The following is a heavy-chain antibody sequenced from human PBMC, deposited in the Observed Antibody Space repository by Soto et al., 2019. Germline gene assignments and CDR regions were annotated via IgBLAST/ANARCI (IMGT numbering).Heavy chain of an antibody. J-gene: IGHJ6*03. CDR3: AKEDSGLSGYMDV. CDR2: ITWSSDSM. V-gene: IGHV3-9*01. Sequence: EVQLVESGGGLVQPGRSLRLSCVASGFTFYNHGMHWVRQAPGRGLEWVSGITWSSDSMGYADSVKGRFTISRDNAKNSLYLQMNSLRPADTALYYCAKEDSGLSGYMDVWGKGTTVTVSS. D-gene: IGHD3-16*02. CDR1: GFTFYNHG.